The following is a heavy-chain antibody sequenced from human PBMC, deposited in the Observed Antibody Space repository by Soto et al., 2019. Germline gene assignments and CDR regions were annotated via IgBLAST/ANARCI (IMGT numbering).Heavy chain of an antibody. J-gene: IGHJ6*02. D-gene: IGHD1-1*01. CDR2: IFYSGTT. Sequence: SETLSLTCTVSGDSISSADYYWSWIRQTPGRGLEWIGHIFYSGTTYYNPSLKSRLTISVDTSKDHFSLRLTSVTAADTAVYYCARDLWVEPELYYYGMDVWGQGTTVTVSS. CDR3: ARDLWVEPELYYYGMDV. V-gene: IGHV4-30-4*01. CDR1: GDSISSADYY.